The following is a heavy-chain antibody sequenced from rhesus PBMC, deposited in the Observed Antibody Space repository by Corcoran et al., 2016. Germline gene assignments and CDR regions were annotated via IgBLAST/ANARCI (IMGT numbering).Heavy chain of an antibody. CDR3: ARRAHCSTTYCSWTRFDV. V-gene: IGHV4-76*01. CDR2: IYGSSGST. J-gene: IGHJ5-1*01. Sequence: QVQLQESGPGLVKPSETLSLTCAVSGGSISGGYDWSWLRKPPGKGLEGSGYIYGSSGSTNYNPSLKNLVTISKDTSKNQFSLKLSSVTAADTAVYYCARRAHCSTTYCSWTRFDVWGPGVLVTVSS. D-gene: IGHD2-15*01. CDR1: GGSISGGYD.